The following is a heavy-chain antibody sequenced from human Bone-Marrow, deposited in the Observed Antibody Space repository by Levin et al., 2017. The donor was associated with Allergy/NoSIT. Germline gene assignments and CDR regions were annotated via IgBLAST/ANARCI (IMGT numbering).Heavy chain of an antibody. CDR3: ARELKVDTAMVPLDFDY. V-gene: IGHV3-21*01. J-gene: IGHJ4*02. CDR1: GFTFSSYS. Sequence: GESLKISCAASGFTFSSYSMNWVRQAPGKGLEWVSSISSSSSYIYYADSVKGRFTISRDNAKNSLYLQMNSLRAEDTAVYYCARELKVDTAMVPLDFDYWGQGTLVTVSS. CDR2: ISSSSSYI. D-gene: IGHD5-18*01.